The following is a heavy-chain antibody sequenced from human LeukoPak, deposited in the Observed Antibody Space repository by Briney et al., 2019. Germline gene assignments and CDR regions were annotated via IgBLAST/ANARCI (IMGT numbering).Heavy chain of an antibody. CDR1: GFTFSSYG. V-gene: IGHV3-30*18. CDR2: ISYDGSNK. J-gene: IGHJ4*02. Sequence: PGRSLRLSCAASGFTFSSYGMHWVRQAPGKGLEWVAVISYDGSNKYYADSVKGRFTISRDNSKNTLYLQMNSLRAEDTAVYYCAKEEQYSYAIWGQGTLDTVSS. CDR3: AKEEQYSYAI. D-gene: IGHD5-18*01.